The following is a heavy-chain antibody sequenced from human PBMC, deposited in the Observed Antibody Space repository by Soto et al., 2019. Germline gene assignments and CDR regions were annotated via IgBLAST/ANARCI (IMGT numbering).Heavy chain of an antibody. Sequence: QVQLVQSGAEVKKPGASVKVSCKASGYTFTGYHMHWVRQAPGQGLEWMGWINPNSGDTNYAQKFQGWVTMTRDTSISTAYVELSRLTSDDTAVYYCATSGSCSSVSCYAFDIWGQGTMVTVSS. V-gene: IGHV1-2*04. CDR2: INPNSGDT. CDR3: ATSGSCSSVSCYAFDI. CDR1: GYTFTGYH. D-gene: IGHD2-2*01. J-gene: IGHJ3*02.